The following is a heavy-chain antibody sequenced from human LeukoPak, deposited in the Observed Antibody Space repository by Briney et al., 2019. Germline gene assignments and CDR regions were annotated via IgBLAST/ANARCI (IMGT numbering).Heavy chain of an antibody. CDR1: GGSISSYY. D-gene: IGHD3-3*01. Sequence: SETLSLTCTVSGGSISSYYWSWIRQPPGKGLEWIGYIYYSGNTNYNPSLKSRVTISVDTSKNQFSLKLSSVTAADTAVYYCAREAGSITIFGVRGGYFDYWGQGTLVTVSS. J-gene: IGHJ4*02. CDR2: IYYSGNT. CDR3: AREAGSITIFGVRGGYFDY. V-gene: IGHV4-59*01.